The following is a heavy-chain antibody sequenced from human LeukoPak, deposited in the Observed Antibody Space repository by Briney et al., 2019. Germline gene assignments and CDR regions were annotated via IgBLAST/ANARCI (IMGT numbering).Heavy chain of an antibody. Sequence: ASVKVSCKASGGTFNSYAISWVRQAPGQGLEWMGWINPNSGGTNYAQKFQGRVTMTRDTSISTAYMELSRLRSDDTAVYYCARDWQYYDSSGYQGDYWGQGTLVTVSS. J-gene: IGHJ4*02. CDR2: INPNSGGT. D-gene: IGHD3-22*01. V-gene: IGHV1-2*02. CDR3: ARDWQYYDSSGYQGDY. CDR1: GGTFNSYA.